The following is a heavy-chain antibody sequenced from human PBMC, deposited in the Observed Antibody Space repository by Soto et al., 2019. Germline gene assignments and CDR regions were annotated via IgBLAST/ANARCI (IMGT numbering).Heavy chain of an antibody. CDR1: GYTFNTYG. D-gene: IGHD6-13*01. V-gene: IGHV1-18*01. Sequence: VTSVKVSCKASGYTFNTYGINWVRQAPGQGLEGMGWISAYNGNTNYAEKVRGRVTMTTDTSTSTAYMELRSLRSDDTAVYYCAREALYSSGWYYSDYWGQGTPVTVSS. CDR2: ISAYNGNT. J-gene: IGHJ4*02. CDR3: AREALYSSGWYYSDY.